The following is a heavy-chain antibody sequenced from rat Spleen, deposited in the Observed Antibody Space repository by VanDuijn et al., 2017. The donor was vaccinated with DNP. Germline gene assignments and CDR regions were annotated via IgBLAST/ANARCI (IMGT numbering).Heavy chain of an antibody. Sequence: EVQLQESGSGLVKPSQSLSLTCSVTGSSITSNYWGWIRKFPGNKMEYIGHISYSDSTNYNPSLKSRISITRDTSKNQFFLHLNSVTTEDTATYYCARWTRYFDYWGQGVMVTVSS. D-gene: IGHD1-7*01. J-gene: IGHJ2*01. CDR2: ISYSDST. CDR1: GSSITSNY. V-gene: IGHV3-1*01. CDR3: ARWTRYFDY.